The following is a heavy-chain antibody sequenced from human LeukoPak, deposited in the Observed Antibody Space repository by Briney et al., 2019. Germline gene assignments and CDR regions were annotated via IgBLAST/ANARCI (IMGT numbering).Heavy chain of an antibody. D-gene: IGHD3-3*01. J-gene: IGHJ6*02. CDR1: GGTFSSYA. CDR2: IIPIFGTA. Sequence: GASVKVSCKASGGTFSSYAISWVRQAPGQGLEWMGGIIPIFGTANYAQKFQGRVTITADESTSTAYMELSSLRPEDTAVYYCARAGRITIFGVAPSYGMDVWGQGTTVTVSS. CDR3: ARAGRITIFGVAPSYGMDV. V-gene: IGHV1-69*13.